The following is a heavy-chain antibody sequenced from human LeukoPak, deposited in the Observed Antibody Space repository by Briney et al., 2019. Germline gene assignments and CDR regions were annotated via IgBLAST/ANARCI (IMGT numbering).Heavy chain of an antibody. CDR2: VYYSGST. CDR3: ARLSTTVTTAGY. Sequence: PSETLSLTCTVSGGSISGGSYYWGWIRQPPGKGLDWIASVYYSGSTYYNPSLKSRVTISVDTSKNQFSLTLSSVTAADTAVYYCARLSTTVTTAGYWGQGTLVTVSS. V-gene: IGHV4-39*01. CDR1: GGSISGGSYY. D-gene: IGHD4-17*01. J-gene: IGHJ4*02.